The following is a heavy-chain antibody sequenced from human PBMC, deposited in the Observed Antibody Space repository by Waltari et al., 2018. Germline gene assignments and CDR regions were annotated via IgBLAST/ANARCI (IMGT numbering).Heavy chain of an antibody. CDR2: IYYSGST. CDR3: ARGSPRRLYDSHWFDP. D-gene: IGHD3-22*01. J-gene: IGHJ5*02. V-gene: IGHV4-59*01. Sequence: QVQLQESGPGLVKPSETLSLTCTVSGGSISSYYWSWIRQPPGKGLEWIGYIYYSGSTNYNPSLKSRVTISVDTSKNQFSRKLSSVTAADTAVYYCARGSPRRLYDSHWFDPWGQGTLVTVSS. CDR1: GGSISSYY.